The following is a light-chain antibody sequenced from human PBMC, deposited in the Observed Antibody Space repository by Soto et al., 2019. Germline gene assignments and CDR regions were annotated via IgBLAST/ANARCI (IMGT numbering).Light chain of an antibody. CDR1: QSVSSY. CDR2: DAS. V-gene: IGKV3-11*01. CDR3: KQRSNWPIT. Sequence: EIVLTQSPATLSLSPGERATLSCRASQSVSSYLAWYQHKPGQAPRLLIYDASNRATCIPARFSGSGSGTDFTLTIRSLEPEDFAVYYCKQRSNWPITFGQGKRLEIK. J-gene: IGKJ5*01.